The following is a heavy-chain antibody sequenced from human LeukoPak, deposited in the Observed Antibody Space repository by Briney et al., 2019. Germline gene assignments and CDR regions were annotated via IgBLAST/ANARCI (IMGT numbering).Heavy chain of an antibody. CDR2: MNPNSGNT. Sequence: ASVKVSCKASGYTFTSYGISWVRQAPGQGLEWMGWMNPNSGNTGYAQKFQGRVTMTRNTSIGTAYMELSSLRSEDTAVYYCARMIDGSGWTYYFDYWGQGTLVTVSS. J-gene: IGHJ4*02. CDR3: ARMIDGSGWTYYFDY. V-gene: IGHV1-8*02. CDR1: GYTFTSYG. D-gene: IGHD6-19*01.